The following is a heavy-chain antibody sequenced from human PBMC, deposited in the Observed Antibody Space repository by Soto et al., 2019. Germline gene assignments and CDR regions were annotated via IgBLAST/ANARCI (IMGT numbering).Heavy chain of an antibody. D-gene: IGHD6-6*01. Sequence: SVKVSCKASGGTFSSYAISWVRQAPGQGLEWMGGIIPIFGTANYAQKFQGRVTITADNSKNTLYLQMNSLRAEDTAVYYCAKAFEQLVRTYDYWGQGALVTVSS. CDR1: GGTFSSYA. CDR2: IIPIFGTA. J-gene: IGHJ4*02. CDR3: AKAFEQLVRTYDY. V-gene: IGHV1-69*06.